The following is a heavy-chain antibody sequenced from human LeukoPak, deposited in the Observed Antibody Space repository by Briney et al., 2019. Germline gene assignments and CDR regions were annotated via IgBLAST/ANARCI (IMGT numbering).Heavy chain of an antibody. CDR1: GYSISSGYY. CDR3: ARDFPKYYYDSTGYDY. V-gene: IGHV4-38-2*02. J-gene: IGHJ4*02. D-gene: IGHD3-22*01. CDR2: IYHGGST. Sequence: SETLSLTCTVSGYSISSGYYWGWIRQPPGKGLDWIGSIYHGGSTYYNPSLKSRVTISVDTSKNLFSLNLSSVTAADTAVYYCARDFPKYYYDSTGYDYWGQGTRVTVSS.